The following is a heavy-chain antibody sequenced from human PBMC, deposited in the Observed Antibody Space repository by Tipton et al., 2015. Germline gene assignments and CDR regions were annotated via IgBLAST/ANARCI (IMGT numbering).Heavy chain of an antibody. J-gene: IGHJ6*02. V-gene: IGHV4-61*01. Sequence: PGLVKPSENLSLTCTVSGGSVTSGSYYWSWIRHPPGKGLEWIGYISYTDGAHYNPALKSRVTISVDTSKNQFSLTLNSVAAADTAVYYCARDLEHGMDVWGHGTTVTVSS. CDR1: GGSVTSGSYY. D-gene: IGHD5-24*01. CDR2: ISYTDGA. CDR3: ARDLEHGMDV.